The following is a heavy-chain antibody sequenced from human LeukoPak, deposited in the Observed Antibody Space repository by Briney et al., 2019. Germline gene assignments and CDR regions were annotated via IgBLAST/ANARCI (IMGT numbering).Heavy chain of an antibody. J-gene: IGHJ3*02. CDR1: GYTFTRYY. Sequence: ASLKVSCKASGYTFTRYYMPSVRQAPGQGLEWMGWINPNSGGTNYAQKFQGRVTMTRDTSISTAYMERSRLRSNDTAVYYCARGGWEATAFDIWGQGTMVTVSS. V-gene: IGHV1-2*02. CDR2: INPNSGGT. CDR3: ARGGWEATAFDI. D-gene: IGHD1-26*01.